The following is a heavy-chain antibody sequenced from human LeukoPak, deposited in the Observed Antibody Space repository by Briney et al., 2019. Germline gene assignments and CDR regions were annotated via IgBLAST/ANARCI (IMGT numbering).Heavy chain of an antibody. CDR3: ARYSSGPTLYNWFDP. V-gene: IGHV4-39*01. CDR2: IYYSGST. J-gene: IGHJ5*02. D-gene: IGHD6-19*01. Sequence: SETLSLTCTVSGGSISSSSYYWGWIRQPPGKGLEWIGSIYYSGSTYYNPSLKSRVTISVDTSKNKFSLKLSSVTAADTAVYYCARYSSGPTLYNWFDPWGQGTLVTVSS. CDR1: GGSISSSSYY.